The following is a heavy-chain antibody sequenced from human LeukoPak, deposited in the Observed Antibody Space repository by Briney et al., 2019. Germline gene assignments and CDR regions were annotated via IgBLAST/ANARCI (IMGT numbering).Heavy chain of an antibody. CDR2: IRYDGSNK. Sequence: PGGSLRLSCAASGFTFSSYGMHWVRQAPGKGLEWVAFIRYDGSNKYYADSVKGRFTISRDNSKNTLYLQMNSLRAEDTAVYYCARPGSSSYSFDYWGQGTLVTVSS. CDR1: GFTFSSYG. V-gene: IGHV3-30*02. J-gene: IGHJ4*02. CDR3: ARPGSSSYSFDY. D-gene: IGHD6-6*01.